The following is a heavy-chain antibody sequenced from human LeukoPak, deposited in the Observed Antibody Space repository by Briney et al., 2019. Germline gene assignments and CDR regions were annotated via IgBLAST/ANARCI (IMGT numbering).Heavy chain of an antibody. CDR2: MNPNSGNT. D-gene: IGHD3-10*01. CDR3: ARGLVVRGVNDY. J-gene: IGHJ4*02. Sequence: ASVKVSCKASGYTFTSYDINWVRQATGQGLEWMGWMNPNSGNTGYSQKFQGRVTMTRNTSINTAYMELSSVTAADTAVYYCARGLVVRGVNDYWGQGTLVTVSS. CDR1: GYTFTSYD. V-gene: IGHV1-8*01.